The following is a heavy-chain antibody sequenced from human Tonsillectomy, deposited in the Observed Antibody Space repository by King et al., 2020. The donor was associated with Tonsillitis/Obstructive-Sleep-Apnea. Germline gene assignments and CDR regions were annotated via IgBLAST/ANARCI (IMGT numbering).Heavy chain of an antibody. D-gene: IGHD3-10*01. CDR3: ARRDYGSGRNAFDV. CDR2: IYPGDSDT. V-gene: IGHV5-51*01. J-gene: IGHJ3*01. Sequence: VQLVQSGAEVKKAGESLKISCKGSGYSFTSHWIGWVRQMPGKGLEWMGIIYPGDSDTRYTPSFQGQVTISADRSITTAYLQWASLKASETAMYYCARRDYGSGRNAFDVWGQGTVVTVSS. CDR1: GYSFTSHW.